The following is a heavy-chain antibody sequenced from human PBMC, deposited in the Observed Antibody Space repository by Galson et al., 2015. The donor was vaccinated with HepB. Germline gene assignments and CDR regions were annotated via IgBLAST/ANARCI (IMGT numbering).Heavy chain of an antibody. Sequence: SLRLSCAASGFIFGDYWMGWVRQAPGKGLEWVANIKEDGSEKYYVDSVKGRFTISRDNAKNSLYLQMNSLRAEDTAVYHCARDEVGFSSGWYPKWFDPWGQGTLVTVSS. J-gene: IGHJ5*02. D-gene: IGHD6-19*01. V-gene: IGHV3-7*01. CDR2: IKEDGSEK. CDR1: GFIFGDYW. CDR3: ARDEVGFSSGWYPKWFDP.